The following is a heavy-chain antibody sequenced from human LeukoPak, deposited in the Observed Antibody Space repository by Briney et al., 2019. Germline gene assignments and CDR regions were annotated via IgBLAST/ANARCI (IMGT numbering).Heavy chain of an antibody. J-gene: IGHJ5*02. CDR3: ARVIAAAGTWFDP. D-gene: IGHD6-13*01. CDR1: GYTFTNYI. CDR2: ISAYNGNT. Sequence: ASVKVSCKASGYTFTNYIITWMRQAPGQGLEWMGWISAYNGNTNYAQKLQGRVTMTTDTSTTTAYMELRSLRSDDTAVYCCARVIAAAGTWFDPWGQGTLVTVSS. V-gene: IGHV1-18*01.